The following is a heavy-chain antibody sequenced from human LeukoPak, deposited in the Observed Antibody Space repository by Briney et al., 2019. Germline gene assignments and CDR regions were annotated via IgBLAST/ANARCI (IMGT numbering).Heavy chain of an antibody. CDR3: ARQTVRGSSSEWDWFDP. D-gene: IGHD6-6*01. V-gene: IGHV3-21*01. CDR1: GFTFSSYS. J-gene: IGHJ5*02. CDR2: ISSSSSNI. Sequence: GGSLRLSCAASGFTFSSYSMNWVRQAPGKGLEWVSSISSSSSNIYYADSVKGRFTISRDNAKNSLYLQMNSLRAEDTAVYYCARQTVRGSSSEWDWFDPWGQGNLVTVSS.